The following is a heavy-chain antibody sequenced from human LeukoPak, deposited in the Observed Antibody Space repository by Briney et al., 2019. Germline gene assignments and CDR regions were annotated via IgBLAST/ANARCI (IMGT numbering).Heavy chain of an antibody. CDR3: TTAAFT. V-gene: IGHV3-15*01. J-gene: IGHJ4*02. CDR2: IRNKVDGGTT. CDR1: GFTFSNAW. D-gene: IGHD3-16*01. Sequence: GGSLRLSCAASGFTFSNAWMSWVRQAPGKGLEWVGRIRNKVDGGTTDYAAPVKGRFTISRDDSKNTLYLHIDSLKTEDTAVYYCTTAAFTWGQGTLVTVSS.